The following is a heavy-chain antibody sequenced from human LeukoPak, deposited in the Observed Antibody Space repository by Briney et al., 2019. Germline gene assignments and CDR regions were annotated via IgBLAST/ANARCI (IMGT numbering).Heavy chain of an antibody. CDR3: AREAGDTAMVYNWFDP. D-gene: IGHD5-18*01. CDR1: GFTFSDYY. CDR2: ISSSGSTI. V-gene: IGHV3-11*01. Sequence: GGSLRLSCAASGFTFSDYYMSWIRQALGKGLEWVSYISSSGSTIYYADSVKGRFTISRDNAKNSLYLQMNSLRAEDTAVYYCAREAGDTAMVYNWFDPWGQGTLVTVSS. J-gene: IGHJ5*02.